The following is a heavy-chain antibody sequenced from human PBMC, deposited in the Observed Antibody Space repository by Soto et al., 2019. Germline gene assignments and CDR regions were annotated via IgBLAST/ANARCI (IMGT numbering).Heavy chain of an antibody. CDR3: AKDHAVAGTVDY. D-gene: IGHD6-19*01. CDR1: GFTFSSYA. CDR2: ISYDGSNK. Sequence: GGSLRLSCAASGFTFSSYAMHWVRQAPGKGLEWVAVISYDGSNKYYADSVKGRFTISRDNSKNTLYLQMNSLRAEDTAVYYCAKDHAVAGTVDYWGQGTLVTVSS. V-gene: IGHV3-30-3*01. J-gene: IGHJ4*02.